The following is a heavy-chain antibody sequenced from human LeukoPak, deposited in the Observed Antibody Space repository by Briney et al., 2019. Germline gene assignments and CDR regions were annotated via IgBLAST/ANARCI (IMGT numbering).Heavy chain of an antibody. CDR3: ARLGDAYNLLLDY. J-gene: IGHJ4*02. CDR1: GGSISSSNRY. D-gene: IGHD5-24*01. CDR2: IYYSGST. V-gene: IGHV4-39*01. Sequence: SETLSLTCTVSGGSISSSNRYWAWIRQPPGKGLEWIGSIYYSGSTYYNPSLRSRLTMSVDTSKNQFSLRLTSVTAADTAVYYCARLGDAYNLLLDYWGQGTLVTVSS.